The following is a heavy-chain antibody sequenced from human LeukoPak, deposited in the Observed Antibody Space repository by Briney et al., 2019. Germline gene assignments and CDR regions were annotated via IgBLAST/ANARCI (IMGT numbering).Heavy chain of an antibody. CDR1: GXSINSFY. CDR3: ARSPGRGNYFDY. CDR2: ASNTGRT. Sequence: PSETLSLTCTVSGXSINSFYGNWIRQPPGKGLEWIGYASNTGRTDYNPSLKSRVSISVDTSKNQFSLQLRSVTAADTAVHYCARSPGRGNYFDYWGQGTLVAVSS. J-gene: IGHJ4*02. D-gene: IGHD3-10*01. V-gene: IGHV4-59*01.